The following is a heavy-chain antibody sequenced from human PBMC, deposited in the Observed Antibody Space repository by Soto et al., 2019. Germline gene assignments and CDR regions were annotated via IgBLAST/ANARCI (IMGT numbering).Heavy chain of an antibody. J-gene: IGHJ6*02. Sequence: SETLSLTCTVSCGSVSSSSYYWGWIRQPPGKGLEWIGSIYYSGSTYYNPSLKSRVTISVDTSKNQFSLKLSSVTAADTAVYYCAPSRGGNYLYYYYGMDVWGQGTTVTVSS. CDR1: CGSVSSSSYY. D-gene: IGHD1-7*01. CDR3: APSRGGNYLYYYYGMDV. V-gene: IGHV4-39*01. CDR2: IYYSGST.